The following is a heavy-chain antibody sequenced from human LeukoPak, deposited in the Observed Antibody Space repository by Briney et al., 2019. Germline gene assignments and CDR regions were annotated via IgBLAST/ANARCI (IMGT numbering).Heavy chain of an antibody. CDR2: INPNSGGT. D-gene: IGHD2-2*01. Sequence: ASVKVSCKASGYTFTGYYMHWVRQAPGQGLEWMGWINPNSGGTNYAQKFQGRVTMTRDTSISTAYMELSRLRSDDTAVYYCARDFSPGDIVVVPAATRDYWGQGTLVTVSS. CDR3: ARDFSPGDIVVVPAATRDY. CDR1: GYTFTGYY. J-gene: IGHJ4*02. V-gene: IGHV1-2*02.